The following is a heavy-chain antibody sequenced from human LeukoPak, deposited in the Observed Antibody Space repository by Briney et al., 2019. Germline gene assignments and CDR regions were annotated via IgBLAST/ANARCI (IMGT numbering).Heavy chain of an antibody. CDR2: INPKSGGT. CDR1: GYSFTDYY. D-gene: IGHD6-13*01. Sequence: GASVKVSCKASGYSFTDYYIHWVRLAPGQGLEWMGWINPKSGGTHYAQKFQGRVSMTRDTSINTAYMELSSLRSDDTAVYYCARDDSRSWSSDFDHWGQGTLVTVSS. J-gene: IGHJ4*02. CDR3: ARDDSRSWSSDFDH. V-gene: IGHV1-2*02.